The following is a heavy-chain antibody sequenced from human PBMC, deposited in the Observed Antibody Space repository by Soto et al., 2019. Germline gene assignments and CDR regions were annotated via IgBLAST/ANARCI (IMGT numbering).Heavy chain of an antibody. J-gene: IGHJ6*02. V-gene: IGHV1-18*01. CDR3: ARDRSCSSTSCYNYYYGMDV. CDR2: IRAYNGNT. CDR1: GYTFTSYG. D-gene: IGHD2-2*02. Sequence: ASVKVSCKASGYTFTSYGISWVRQAPGQGLEWMGWIRAYNGNTNYAQKLQGRVTMTTDTSTSTAYMELRSLRSDDTAVYYCARDRSCSSTSCYNYYYGMDVWGQGTTVTVSS.